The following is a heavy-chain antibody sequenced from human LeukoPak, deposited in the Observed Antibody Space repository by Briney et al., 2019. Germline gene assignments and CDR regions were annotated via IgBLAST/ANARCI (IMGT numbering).Heavy chain of an antibody. V-gene: IGHV3-74*01. J-gene: IGHJ2*01. CDR3: ATSLVTTVATGWYFDL. D-gene: IGHD4-17*01. CDR2: IKSDGSST. CDR1: GFTFSSYW. Sequence: GGSLRLSCAASGFTFSSYWMHWVRQAPGKGLVWVSRIKSDGSSTSYADSVKGRFTISRDNAKNTLYLQMNSLRAEDTAVYYCATSLVTTVATGWYFDLWGRGTLVTVSS.